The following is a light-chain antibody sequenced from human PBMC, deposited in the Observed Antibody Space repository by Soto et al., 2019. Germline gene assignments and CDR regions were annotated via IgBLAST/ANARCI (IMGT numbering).Light chain of an antibody. CDR1: SSDVGGYNY. CDR3: SSYTSSSSTI. Sequence: LTQPASVSGSPGQSITISCTGTSSDVGGYNYVSWYQQHPGKAPKLMIYDVSNRPSGVSNRFSGSKSGNTASLTISGLQAEDEADYYCSSYTSSSSTIFGGGTQLTVL. J-gene: IGLJ2*01. CDR2: DVS. V-gene: IGLV2-14*01.